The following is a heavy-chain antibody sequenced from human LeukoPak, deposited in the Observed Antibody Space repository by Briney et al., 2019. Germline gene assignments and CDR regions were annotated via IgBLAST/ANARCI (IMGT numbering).Heavy chain of an antibody. Sequence: ASVKVSCKVSGYTLTELSTHWVRQAPGKGLEWMGGFDPEDGETIYAQKFQGRVTMTEDTSTDTAYMELSSLRSEDTAVYYCATDREGYSYGHHLDYWGQGTLVTVSS. J-gene: IGHJ4*02. V-gene: IGHV1-24*01. CDR2: FDPEDGET. CDR1: GYTLTELS. CDR3: ATDREGYSYGHHLDY. D-gene: IGHD5-18*01.